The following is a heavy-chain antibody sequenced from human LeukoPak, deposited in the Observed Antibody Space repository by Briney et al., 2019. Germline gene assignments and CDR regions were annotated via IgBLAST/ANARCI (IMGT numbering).Heavy chain of an antibody. D-gene: IGHD3-9*01. CDR2: ISTSSTYI. Sequence: GGSLRLSCAASGFTFSGYSGYTMNWVRQAPGKGLEWVSSISTSSTYIYYADSVKGRFTIPRDNAKTSLYLQMSSLRAEDTAVYYCARGFDWLEYYFDYWGQGTLVTVSS. CDR3: ARGFDWLEYYFDY. CDR1: GFTFSGYSGYT. J-gene: IGHJ4*02. V-gene: IGHV3-21*04.